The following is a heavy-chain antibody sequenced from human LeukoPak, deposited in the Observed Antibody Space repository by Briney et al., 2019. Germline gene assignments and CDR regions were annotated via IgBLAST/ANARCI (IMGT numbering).Heavy chain of an antibody. V-gene: IGHV4-34*01. CDR3: ARVKYCSSTSCYKYYYYGMDV. CDR1: GGSFSGYY. D-gene: IGHD2-2*02. J-gene: IGHJ6*02. Sequence: SETLSLTCAVYGGSFSGYYWSWIRQPPGKGLEWIGGINHSGSTNYNPSLKSRVTISVDTSKNQFSLKLSSVTAADTAVYYCARVKYCSSTSCYKYYYYGMDVWGQGTTVTVSS. CDR2: INHSGST.